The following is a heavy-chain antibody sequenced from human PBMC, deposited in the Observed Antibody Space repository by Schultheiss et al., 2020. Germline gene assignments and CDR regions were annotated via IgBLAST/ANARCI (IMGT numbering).Heavy chain of an antibody. CDR2: INHSGST. J-gene: IGHJ3*02. CDR3: ARANDYGDYVNAFDI. CDR1: GGSFSGYY. Sequence: SETLSLTCAVYGGSFSGYYWSWIRQPPGKGLEWIGEINHSGSTNYNPSLKSRVTMSVDTSKNQFSLKLSSVTAADTAVYYCARANDYGDYVNAFDIWGQGTMVTVSS. D-gene: IGHD4-17*01. V-gene: IGHV4-34*01.